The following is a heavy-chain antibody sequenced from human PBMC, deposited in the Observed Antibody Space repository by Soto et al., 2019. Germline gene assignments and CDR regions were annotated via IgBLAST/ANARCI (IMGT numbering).Heavy chain of an antibody. CDR2: IWYDGSNK. V-gene: IGHV3-33*01. Sequence: GGSLRLSCAASGFTFSSYGMHWVRQAPGKGLEWVAVIWYDGSNKYYSDSVKGRFTISRDNSKNTLYLQMNSLRAEDTAVYYCARDRDWNSLAPQSFDYWGQGTLVTVSS. CDR3: ARDRDWNSLAPQSFDY. J-gene: IGHJ4*02. CDR1: GFTFSSYG. D-gene: IGHD1-7*01.